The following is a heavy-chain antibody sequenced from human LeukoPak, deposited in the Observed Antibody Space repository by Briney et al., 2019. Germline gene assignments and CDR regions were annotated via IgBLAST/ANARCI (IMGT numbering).Heavy chain of an antibody. CDR1: GYTFTDYY. V-gene: IGHV1-2*02. J-gene: IGHJ4*02. Sequence: ASVKVSCKASGYTFTDYYMHWARQAPGQGLEWMGWINPNSGGTNYAQKFQGRVTMTRDTSISTAYMELSRLRSDDTAVYYCARVLVATITDSSSWYDYWGQGTLVTVSS. CDR3: ARVLVATITDSSSWYDY. D-gene: IGHD6-13*01. CDR2: INPNSGGT.